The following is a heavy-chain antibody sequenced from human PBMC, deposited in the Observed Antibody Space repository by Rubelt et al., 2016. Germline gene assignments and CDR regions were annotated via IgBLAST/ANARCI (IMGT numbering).Heavy chain of an antibody. Sequence: QVQLVQSGAEVKKPGSSVKVSCKASGGTFSSYAISWVRQAPGQGLEWMGGIIPVFGTATYAQKFQGGITRTADESTGTAYMELSSLRSEDTAVYYCATTIAIRPYYFDYWGQGTLVTVSS. J-gene: IGHJ4*02. CDR3: ATTIAIRPYYFDY. CDR1: GGTFSSYA. V-gene: IGHV1-69*01. D-gene: IGHD6-6*01. CDR2: IIPVFGTA.